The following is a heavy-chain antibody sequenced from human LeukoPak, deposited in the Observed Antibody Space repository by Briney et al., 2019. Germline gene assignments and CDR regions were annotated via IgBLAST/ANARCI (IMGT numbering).Heavy chain of an antibody. CDR3: ARAPNYYGSSGYSFPFDY. D-gene: IGHD3-22*01. Sequence: SETLSLTCTVSGYSISSGYYWGWIRQPPGKGLEWIGSIYHSGSTYYNPSLKSRVTISVDTSKNQFSLKLSSVTAADTAVYYCARAPNYYGSSGYSFPFDYWGQGTLVTVSS. CDR2: IYHSGST. J-gene: IGHJ4*02. V-gene: IGHV4-38-2*02. CDR1: GYSISSGYY.